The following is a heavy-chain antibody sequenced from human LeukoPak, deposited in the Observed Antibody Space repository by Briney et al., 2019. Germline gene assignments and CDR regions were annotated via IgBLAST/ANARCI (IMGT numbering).Heavy chain of an antibody. Sequence: GGSLRLSCAASRFTSCDYYMSWIRKAPGKGLEWVSYISSSGSTIYYADSVKGRFTISRDNAKNSLYMQMNSLRAEDTAVYYCARDRRFSGYGWSSYFDYCGQGTLVTVSS. J-gene: IGHJ4*02. D-gene: IGHD5-12*01. CDR1: RFTSCDYY. CDR3: ARDRRFSGYGWSSYFDY. V-gene: IGHV3-11*01. CDR2: ISSSGSTI.